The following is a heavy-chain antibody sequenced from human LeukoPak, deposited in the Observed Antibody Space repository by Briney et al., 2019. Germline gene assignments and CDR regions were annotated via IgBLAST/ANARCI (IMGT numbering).Heavy chain of an antibody. CDR3: ARGVATTVSGIDY. J-gene: IGHJ4*02. CDR1: GGSISSSSYY. D-gene: IGHD5-24*01. Sequence: SETLSLTCTVSGGSISSSSYYWGWIRQPPGKGLEWIGSIHYSGSTYYNPSLKSRVTISVDTSKNQFSLKLSSVTAADTAVYYCARGVATTVSGIDYWGQGTLVTVSS. CDR2: IHYSGST. V-gene: IGHV4-39*07.